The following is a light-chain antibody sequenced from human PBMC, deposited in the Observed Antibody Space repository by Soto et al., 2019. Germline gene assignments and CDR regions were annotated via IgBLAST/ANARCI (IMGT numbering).Light chain of an antibody. CDR3: QQYNTWPRT. CDR2: DAS. Sequence: EIVMPQSPATLSVSPGERATLSCRASQSVSSNLAWYQQKPGQAPRLLIYDASTRATDIPARFSGSGSGTEFTLTIRSLQSEDFALYYCQQYNTWPRTFGQGTKVDIK. V-gene: IGKV3-15*01. CDR1: QSVSSN. J-gene: IGKJ1*01.